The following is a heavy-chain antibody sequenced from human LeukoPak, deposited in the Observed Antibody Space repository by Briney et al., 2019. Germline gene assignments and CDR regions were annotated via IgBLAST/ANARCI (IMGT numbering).Heavy chain of an antibody. CDR3: ARSPRGGGYCSSTSCAGRYYFDY. CDR2: IIPIFGTA. V-gene: IGHV1-69*13. CDR1: GGTFSSYA. J-gene: IGHJ4*02. Sequence: ASVKVSCKASGGTFSSYAISWVRQAPGQGLEWMGGIIPIFGTANYAQKFQGRVTITADESTSTAYMELSSLRSEDTAVYYCARSPRGGGYCSSTSCAGRYYFDYWGQGTLVTVSS. D-gene: IGHD2-2*01.